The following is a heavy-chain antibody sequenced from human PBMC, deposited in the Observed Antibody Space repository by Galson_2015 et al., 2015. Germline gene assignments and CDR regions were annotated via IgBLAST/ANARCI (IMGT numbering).Heavy chain of an antibody. Sequence: ETLSLTCSGSGGPISTRRFYWGWIPQPRGQGLERIGRIYYSGSTYYNPSLKSRVSISVDTSKNHFSLRLCSVSAADTAVYYCARHARDSDLLTGYYPSWVDPWGQGTLVTVSS. V-gene: IGHV4-39*01. D-gene: IGHD3-9*01. J-gene: IGHJ5*02. CDR3: ARHARDSDLLTGYYPSWVDP. CDR1: GGPISTRRFY. CDR2: IYYSGST.